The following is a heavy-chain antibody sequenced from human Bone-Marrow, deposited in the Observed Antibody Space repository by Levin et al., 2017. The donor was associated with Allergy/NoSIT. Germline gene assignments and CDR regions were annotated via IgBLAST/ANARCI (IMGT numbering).Heavy chain of an antibody. CDR1: GFTFSTYA. J-gene: IGHJ6*02. CDR3: AILGKAQYALTYYGMDV. Sequence: LTGGSLRLSCAASGFTFSTYATHWVRQAPGKGLEWVSGISGSGHNTYYADSVRGRFTISRDNSKNTMYVQMNSLRAEDTAVYYCAILGKAQYALTYYGMDVWGQGTTVTVSS. V-gene: IGHV3-23*01. D-gene: IGHD1-26*01. CDR2: ISGSGHNT.